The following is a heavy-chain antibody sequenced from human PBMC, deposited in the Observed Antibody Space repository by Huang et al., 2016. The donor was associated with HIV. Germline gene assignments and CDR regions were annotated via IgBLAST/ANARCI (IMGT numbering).Heavy chain of an antibody. V-gene: IGHV4-34*01. CDR1: GCSFSGYY. CDR2: INHSEGT. Sequence: QVQLQQWGAGLLRPSETLSLTCAVYGCSFSGYYGTWVRQPPGTGLEWSGEINHSEGTNSNTSLQSRVTSAVDTSRSQFSLTLTSGTAADTAVYYCARGQGGYYYYYMDVWGKGTTVTVSS. CDR3: ARGQGGYYYYYMDV. J-gene: IGHJ6*03.